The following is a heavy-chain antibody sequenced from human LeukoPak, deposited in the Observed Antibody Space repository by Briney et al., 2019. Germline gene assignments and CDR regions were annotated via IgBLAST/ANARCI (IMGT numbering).Heavy chain of an antibody. CDR1: GYTFTGYY. CDR3: ARQGITMIVVEVIRFDP. V-gene: IGHV1-2*06. J-gene: IGHJ5*02. D-gene: IGHD3-22*01. Sequence: ASVKVSCKASGYTFTGYYMHWVRQAPGQGLEWMGQINPNSGGTNYAQKFQGRVTMTRDTSISTAYMELSRLRSDDTAVYYCARQGITMIVVEVIRFDPWGQGTLVTVSS. CDR2: INPNSGGT.